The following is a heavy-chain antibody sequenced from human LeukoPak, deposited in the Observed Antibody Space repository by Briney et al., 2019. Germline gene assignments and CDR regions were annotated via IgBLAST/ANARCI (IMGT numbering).Heavy chain of an antibody. V-gene: IGHV5-51*01. CDR1: GYSFTSYW. J-gene: IGHJ5*02. D-gene: IGHD2-2*01. CDR2: IYPGDSDT. Sequence: GESLKISCKGSGYSFTSYWIGWVRQMPGKGLEWMGIIYPGDSDTRYSPSFQGQVTISADKSISTAYLQWSSLKASDTAMYYCARDKGYQLYSWWFGPWGQGTLVTVSS. CDR3: ARDKGYQLYSWWFGP.